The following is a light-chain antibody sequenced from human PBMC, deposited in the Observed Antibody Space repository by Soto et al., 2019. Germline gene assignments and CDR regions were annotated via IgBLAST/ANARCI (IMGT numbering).Light chain of an antibody. V-gene: IGKV1-5*01. J-gene: IGKJ1*01. CDR3: QQYSSYWT. Sequence: DIQMTQSPSTLSTSVGDRVTITCRASQSISSWLAWYQQKPGKAPKFLIYDASNLESGVPSRFSGSGSGTESTLTISSLQPDDFATYYCQQYSSYWTFGQGTKVDIK. CDR2: DAS. CDR1: QSISSW.